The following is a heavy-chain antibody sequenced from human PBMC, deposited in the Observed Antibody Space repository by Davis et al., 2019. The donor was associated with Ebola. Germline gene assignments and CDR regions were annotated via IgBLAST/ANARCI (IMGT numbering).Heavy chain of an antibody. V-gene: IGHV5-51*01. J-gene: IGHJ5*02. CDR1: GYSFTSYW. CDR2: VIPGDSDP. CDR3: ARQMGAAAIIWLDP. D-gene: IGHD6-13*01. Sequence: GESLKISCKGSGYSFTSYWIGWVRQRPGKGLDWMGMVIPGDSDPVYSPSFQGQVTISTDKSISTAFLYWSSLQPSDTATYYCARQMGAAAIIWLDPWGQGSLVTVSS.